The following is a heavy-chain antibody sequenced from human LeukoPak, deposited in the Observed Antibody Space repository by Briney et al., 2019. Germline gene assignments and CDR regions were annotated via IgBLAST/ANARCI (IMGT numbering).Heavy chain of an antibody. V-gene: IGHV4-39*01. CDR3: ARHYLGGNYPDYFNH. CDR1: GGSIRSSYYY. CDR2: IYDSGST. Sequence: SETLSLTCTVSGGSIRSSYYYWGWIRQPPGKGLEWIGSIYDSGSTYYNPFLKSRVTISVDTSKNQFSLKLNSVTAADTAVYYCARHYLGGNYPDYFNHWGQGTLVTVSS. J-gene: IGHJ4*02. D-gene: IGHD1-26*01.